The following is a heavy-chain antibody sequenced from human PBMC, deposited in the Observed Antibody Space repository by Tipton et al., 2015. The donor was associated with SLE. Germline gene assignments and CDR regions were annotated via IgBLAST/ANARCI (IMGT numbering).Heavy chain of an antibody. Sequence: QSGAEVKKPGASVRVSCEASGYTFVNYDINWVRQATGQGLEWMGWMNPNSGNTGYAQKLQGRVTITTNTSISTSYMELTSLTSGAAAVYYCTRGRMGTLTDAFDIWGQGTMVTVSS. J-gene: IGHJ3*02. V-gene: IGHV1-8*01. D-gene: IGHD1-1*01. CDR2: MNPNSGNT. CDR3: TRGRMGTLTDAFDI. CDR1: GYTFVNYD.